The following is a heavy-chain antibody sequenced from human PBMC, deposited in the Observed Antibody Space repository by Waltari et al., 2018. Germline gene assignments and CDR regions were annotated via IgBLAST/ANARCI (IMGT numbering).Heavy chain of an antibody. CDR2: IYYSVNT. CDR3: ATAPGSSPYFFDY. J-gene: IGHJ4*02. V-gene: IGHV4-31*03. Sequence: QVQLQESGPRLVKPSQTLSLTCTVSGGSIPGAGYYWSWSRQHPGKGLEWIWYIYYSVNTYYNPSLKSRVTISIDTSKNQFSLRLSSVTAADTATYYCATAPGSSPYFFDYWGQGTLVTVSS. CDR1: GGSIPGAGYY.